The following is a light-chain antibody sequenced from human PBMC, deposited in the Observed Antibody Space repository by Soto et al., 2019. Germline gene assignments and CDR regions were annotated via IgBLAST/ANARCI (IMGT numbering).Light chain of an antibody. CDR3: SSYTSSSPVV. Sequence: QSALTQPASVSGSPGQSITISCTGTSSDVGGYNYVSWYQQHPGKAPKLMIYEVSNRPSGVSNRFSGSKSGNTASLTISGLQAADEADYYCSSYTSSSPVVFGGGTKLTVL. J-gene: IGLJ2*01. V-gene: IGLV2-14*01. CDR1: SSDVGGYNY. CDR2: EVS.